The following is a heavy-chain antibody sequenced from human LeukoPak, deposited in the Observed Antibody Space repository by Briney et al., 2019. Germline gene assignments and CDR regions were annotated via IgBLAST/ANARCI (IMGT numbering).Heavy chain of an antibody. CDR2: IYSGGST. CDR1: GFTVSSNY. J-gene: IGHJ4*02. Sequence: GGSLRLSCAASGFTVSSNYMSWVRQAPGKGLEWVSVIYSGGSTYYADSVKGRFTISRDNSKNTLYLQMNSLRAEDTAVYYCAREGSSGWPYYFDYWGQGTLVTVSS. D-gene: IGHD6-19*01. V-gene: IGHV3-53*01. CDR3: AREGSSGWPYYFDY.